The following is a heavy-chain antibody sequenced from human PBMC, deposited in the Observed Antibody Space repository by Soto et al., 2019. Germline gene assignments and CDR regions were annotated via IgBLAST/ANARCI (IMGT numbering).Heavy chain of an antibody. CDR3: ARYSGYDHNWFDP. CDR1: GDTVTSYG. CDR2: ISAYNGNT. J-gene: IGHJ5*02. V-gene: IGHV1-18*01. Sequence: ASVKVSCKASGDTVTSYGMSWVRQAPGQGLEWMGWISAYNGNTNYAQKLQGRVTMTTDTSTSTAYMELRSLRSDDTAVYYCARYSGYDHNWFDPWGQGTLVTVSS. D-gene: IGHD5-12*01.